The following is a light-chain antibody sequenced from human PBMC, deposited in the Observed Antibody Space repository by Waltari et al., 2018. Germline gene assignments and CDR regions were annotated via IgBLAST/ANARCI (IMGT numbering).Light chain of an antibody. J-gene: IGKJ2*01. CDR2: EAS. CDR3: QQYNDLYS. CDR1: RSVGGW. Sequence: TQSPSALSASVGDTVTINCRTSRSVGGWMAWFQQKPDKAPRLLIYEASSLADGVPSRFSGSGSATEFTLTISGLQPDDFATYYCQQYNDLYSFGRGTKLEI. V-gene: IGKV1-5*01.